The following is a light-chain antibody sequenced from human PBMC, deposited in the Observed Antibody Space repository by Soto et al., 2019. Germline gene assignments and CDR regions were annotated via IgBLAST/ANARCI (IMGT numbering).Light chain of an antibody. J-gene: IGKJ3*01. CDR1: QSVTNNF. CDR2: GAS. V-gene: IGKV3-20*01. Sequence: IVLTQSPGTLSLSPGERATLSCGASQSVTNNFLAWYQQKPGQAPRLLIYGASSRATGVPDRFSGSGSGTDFTLTSSRLEPGDFAVYCCQQYGTPLFTFGPGTKVDIK. CDR3: QQYGTPLFT.